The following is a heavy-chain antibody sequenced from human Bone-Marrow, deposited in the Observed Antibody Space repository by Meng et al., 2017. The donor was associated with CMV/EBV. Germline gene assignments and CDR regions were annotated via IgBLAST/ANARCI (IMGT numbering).Heavy chain of an antibody. J-gene: IGHJ4*02. D-gene: IGHD3-22*01. Sequence: GGSLRLSCAASAFTFSNHAMHWVRQAPGEGLEWVAVVSYDGTKTYYADSVMGRFTISRDNSKNTLYLQMSSLRLEDTAVYYCARDRSPLYGSSGRGVALWGQGTRVTVSS. CDR3: ARDRSPLYGSSGRGVAL. CDR1: AFTFSNHA. CDR2: VSYDGTKT. V-gene: IGHV3-30*04.